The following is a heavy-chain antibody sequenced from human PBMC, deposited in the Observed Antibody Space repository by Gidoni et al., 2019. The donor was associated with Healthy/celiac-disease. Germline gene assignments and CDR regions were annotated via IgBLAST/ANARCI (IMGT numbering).Heavy chain of an antibody. J-gene: IGHJ6*02. CDR3: ARLLSGLGAYYYYYGMDV. Sequence: EVQLVESGGGLIQPGGSLRLSCAASGFTVSSNYMSWVRQAPGKGLEWVSVIYSCGSTYYADSVKGRFTISRDNSKNTLYLQMNSLRAEDTAVYYCARLLSGLGAYYYYYGMDVWGQGTTVTVSS. CDR1: GFTVSSNY. D-gene: IGHD3-10*01. CDR2: IYSCGST. V-gene: IGHV3-53*01.